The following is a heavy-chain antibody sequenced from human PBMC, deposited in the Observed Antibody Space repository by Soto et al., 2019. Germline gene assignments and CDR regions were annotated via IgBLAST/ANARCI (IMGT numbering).Heavy chain of an antibody. D-gene: IGHD3-10*01. Sequence: GASVKVSCKASGYTFTGHYIHWVRQAPGQGPEWMGEIGPASGDTRYARKFQGRVTMTRDTSITTVYMELNNLSPDDTAVYYCGRGRSGQLVVFYWGQGTPVTVSS. CDR3: GRGRSGQLVVFY. CDR2: IGPASGDT. J-gene: IGHJ4*02. CDR1: GYTFTGHY. V-gene: IGHV1-2*02.